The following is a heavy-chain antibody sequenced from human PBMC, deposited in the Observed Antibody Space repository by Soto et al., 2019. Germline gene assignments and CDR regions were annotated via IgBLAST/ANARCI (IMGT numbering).Heavy chain of an antibody. Sequence: SETLSLTCTVSGGSIISYYCSFIRHPPGKGLEWIGYIYYSGSTNYNPSLKSRVTISVDTSKNQFSLKLSSVTAADTAVYYCARSYYDSSGYYSIDYWGQGTLVTVSS. CDR1: GGSIISYY. CDR2: IYYSGST. J-gene: IGHJ4*02. CDR3: ARSYYDSSGYYSIDY. V-gene: IGHV4-59*01. D-gene: IGHD3-22*01.